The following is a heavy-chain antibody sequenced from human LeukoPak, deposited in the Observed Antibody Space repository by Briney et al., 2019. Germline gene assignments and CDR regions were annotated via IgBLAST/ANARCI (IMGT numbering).Heavy chain of an antibody. V-gene: IGHV4-59*08. D-gene: IGHD6-19*01. CDR2: IYYSGST. J-gene: IGHJ4*02. CDR3: ARQGSSGWYYFDY. Sequence: NPSETLSLTCTVSGGSISSYYWSWIRQPPGKGLEWIGYIYYSGSTNYNPSLKSRVTISVDTSKNQFSLKLSSVTAADTAVYYCARQGSSGWYYFDYWGQGTLVTVSS. CDR1: GGSISSYY.